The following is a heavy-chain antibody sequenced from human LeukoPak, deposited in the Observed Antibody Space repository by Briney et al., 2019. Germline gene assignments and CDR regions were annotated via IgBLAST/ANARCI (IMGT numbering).Heavy chain of an antibody. CDR3: ARDSVIRGVIRESGSAFDI. V-gene: IGHV3-48*03. CDR1: GFTFSAYE. Sequence: PGGSLRLSCAASGFTFSAYEMNWVRQAPGKGLEWVSYISGSGSTIYYAGSVKGRFTISRDNAKNSLYLQMNSLRAEDTAVYYCARDSVIRGVIRESGSAFDIWGQGTMVTVSS. D-gene: IGHD3-10*01. CDR2: ISGSGSTI. J-gene: IGHJ3*02.